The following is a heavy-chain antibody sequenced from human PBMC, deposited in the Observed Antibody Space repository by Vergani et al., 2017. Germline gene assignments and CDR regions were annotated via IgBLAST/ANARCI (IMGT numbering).Heavy chain of an antibody. V-gene: IGHV3-74*01. CDR2: MNGDGDTI. CDR1: GFTFNEYW. J-gene: IGHJ5*02. D-gene: IGHD3-3*01. CDR3: ARARKFRFGVVWENWFDP. Sequence: EVELVESGGGLVQPGGSLRLSCAASGFTFNEYWMHWARQVPGKGLVWVSGMNGDGDTISYADSVKDRFTISRDNAKNTLFLQMNSLRAEDTAVYYCARARKFRFGVVWENWFDPWGQGTLVTVSS.